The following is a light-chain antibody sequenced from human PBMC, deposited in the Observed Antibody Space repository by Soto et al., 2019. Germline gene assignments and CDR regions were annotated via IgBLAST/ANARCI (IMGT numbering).Light chain of an antibody. V-gene: IGKV3-20*01. CDR3: QQYGSSLPLT. J-gene: IGKJ4*01. CDR2: GAS. Sequence: EIVLTQSPGTLSLSPGERATLSCRASQSVSSGYLAWYQQQPGQAPRLLIYGASSRATSIPDRFSGSGSGTDFTLTISRLEPEDFAVYYCQQYGSSLPLTFGGGTKVEIK. CDR1: QSVSSGY.